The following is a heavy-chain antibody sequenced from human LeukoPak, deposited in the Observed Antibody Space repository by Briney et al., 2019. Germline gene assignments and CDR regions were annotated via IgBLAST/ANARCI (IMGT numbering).Heavy chain of an antibody. D-gene: IGHD3-10*01. Sequence: GGSLRLSCAASGFTFSSCWMHWVRQAPGKGLVWVSRINNDGSSTSYADSVKGRFTISRDNARNTLYLQMNSLRAEDTAVYYCARGGNSSGGDTGVYNWFDPWGQGTLVTVSS. CDR1: GFTFSSCW. CDR3: ARGGNSSGGDTGVYNWFDP. V-gene: IGHV3-74*01. J-gene: IGHJ5*02. CDR2: INNDGSST.